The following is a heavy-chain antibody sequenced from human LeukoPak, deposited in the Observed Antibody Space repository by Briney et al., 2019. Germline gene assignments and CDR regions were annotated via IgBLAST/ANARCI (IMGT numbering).Heavy chain of an antibody. V-gene: IGHV3-30-3*01. CDR2: ISYDGSHK. CDR1: GFTFSSYA. J-gene: IGHJ4*02. CDR3: ARDRGSSWSDFDY. Sequence: GGSLRLPCAASGFTFSSYAMHWVRQAPGKGLEWVAVISYDGSHKYYADSVKGRFTISRDNSKNTLYLQMGSLRAEDMAVYYCARDRGSSWSDFDYWGQGTLVTVSS. D-gene: IGHD6-13*01.